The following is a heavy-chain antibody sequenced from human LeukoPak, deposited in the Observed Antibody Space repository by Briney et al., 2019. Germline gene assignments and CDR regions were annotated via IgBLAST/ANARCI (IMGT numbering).Heavy chain of an antibody. V-gene: IGHV3-30*04. CDR2: IAYDGSNK. CDR1: GFTFSSYA. Sequence: GSLRLSCAASGFTFSSYAMHWVRQAPGKGLEWVAVIAYDGSNKYYADSVKGRFTISRDNSKNTLYLQMNSLRAEDTALYYCVKASSSSPQYNWFDAWGQGTLVTVSS. D-gene: IGHD6-6*01. CDR3: VKASSSSPQYNWFDA. J-gene: IGHJ5*02.